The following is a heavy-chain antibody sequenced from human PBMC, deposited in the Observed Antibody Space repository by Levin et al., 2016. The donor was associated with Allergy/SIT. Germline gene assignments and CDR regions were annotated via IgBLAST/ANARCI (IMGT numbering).Heavy chain of an antibody. D-gene: IGHD3-10*01. Sequence: GESLKISCAASGFSFSDYYMSWIRQAPGKGLEWVAYISGSTIYTNYADSVKGRFTISRDNAKNSLYLQINSLRAEDTAVYYCARVGQQVRIYYYYGMDVWGQGTTVTVSS. V-gene: IGHV3-11*05. CDR3: ARVGQQVRIYYYYGMDV. CDR2: ISGSTIYT. J-gene: IGHJ6*02. CDR1: GFSFSDYY.